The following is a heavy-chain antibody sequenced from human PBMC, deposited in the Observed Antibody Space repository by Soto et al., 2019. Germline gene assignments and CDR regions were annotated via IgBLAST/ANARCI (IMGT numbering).Heavy chain of an antibody. J-gene: IGHJ5*02. CDR3: ARGNYGDYLGLGTWFDP. Sequence: ASVKVSCKASGYTFTSYDINWVRQATGQGLEWMGWMNPNSGNTGYAQKFQGRVTMTRNTSISTAYMELSSLRSEDTAVYYCARGNYGDYLGLGTWFDPWGQGTLVTVSS. CDR1: GYTFTSYD. V-gene: IGHV1-8*01. D-gene: IGHD4-17*01. CDR2: MNPNSGNT.